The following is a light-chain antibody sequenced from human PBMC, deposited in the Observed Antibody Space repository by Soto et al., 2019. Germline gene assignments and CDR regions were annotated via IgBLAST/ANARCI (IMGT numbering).Light chain of an antibody. CDR1: RSLLYSGNRKNY. Sequence: DFVMTQSPDSLAVSLGERATINCKSSRSLLYSGNRKNYLAWYQQKPGQPPKFLIYWGTIREAGVPDRFSGSGAGTDFTLTISNLQADDVAVYYCQQYYTSWTFGQGTKVDIK. CDR3: QQYYTSWT. CDR2: WGT. J-gene: IGKJ1*01. V-gene: IGKV4-1*01.